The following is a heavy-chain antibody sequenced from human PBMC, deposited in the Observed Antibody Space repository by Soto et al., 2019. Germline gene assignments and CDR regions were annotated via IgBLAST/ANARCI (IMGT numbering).Heavy chain of an antibody. J-gene: IGHJ4*02. CDR2: IAYDGNNK. V-gene: IGHV3-30*18. D-gene: IGHD1-1*01. CDR3: AKSVYNWNDGFFDY. CDR1: GFTFSSYG. Sequence: QVQLLESGGGVVQPGRSLRLSCAASGFTFSSYGMHWVRQAPGKGLEWVAVIAYDGNNKYYADSVKGRFTISRDNYKNTLYLQMNSLGNEDPAVYYCAKSVYNWNDGFFDYWGQGTLVTVS.